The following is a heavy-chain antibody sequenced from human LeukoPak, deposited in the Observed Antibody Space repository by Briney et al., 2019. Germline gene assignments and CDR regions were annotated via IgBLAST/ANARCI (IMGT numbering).Heavy chain of an antibody. J-gene: IGHJ4*02. CDR2: IYSGGST. CDR3: ARDLAGCNSFDY. Sequence: GGSLRLSCAASGFTVSSNYMSWVRQAPGQGLEWVSSIYSGGSTYYTDSVKGRFTISRDNSKNTLYLQMNSLRAEDTAVYYCARDLAGCNSFDYWGQGTLVTVSS. V-gene: IGHV3-66*01. D-gene: IGHD6-19*01. CDR1: GFTVSSNY.